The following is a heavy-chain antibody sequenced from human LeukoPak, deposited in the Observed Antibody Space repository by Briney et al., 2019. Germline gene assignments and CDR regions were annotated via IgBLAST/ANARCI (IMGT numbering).Heavy chain of an antibody. CDR2: IYYSGST. CDR1: GGSISSHF. D-gene: IGHD2/OR15-2a*01. V-gene: IGHV4-59*11. Sequence: SETLSLTCTVSGGSISSHFWTWIRQPPGKGLEWIGFIYYSGSTNYNPSLKSRVTFSVDTSKNQFSLKLRSVTAADTAVYYCVRRRREYFLGAAFDPWGQGTVVTVSS. CDR3: VRRRREYFLGAAFDP. J-gene: IGHJ5*02.